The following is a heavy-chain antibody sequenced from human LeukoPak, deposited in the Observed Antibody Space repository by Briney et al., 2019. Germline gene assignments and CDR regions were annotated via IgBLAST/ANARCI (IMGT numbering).Heavy chain of an antibody. V-gene: IGHV4-38-2*01. CDR2: IYHSGST. Sequence: SETLSLTCAVSGYSISSGYYWGWIRQPPGKGLEWIGSIYHSGSTYYNPSRKSRVTISVDTSKNQFSLKLSSVTAADTAVYYCARTTVNIAAAGTNYNWFDPWGQGTLVTVSS. D-gene: IGHD6-13*01. CDR3: ARTTVNIAAAGTNYNWFDP. CDR1: GYSISSGYY. J-gene: IGHJ5*02.